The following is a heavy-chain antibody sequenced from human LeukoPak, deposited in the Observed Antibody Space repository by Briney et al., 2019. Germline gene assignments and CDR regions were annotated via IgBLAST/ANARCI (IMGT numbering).Heavy chain of an antibody. J-gene: IGHJ5*02. CDR1: GFTFSNFN. V-gene: IGHV3-21*01. Sequence: PGGSLRLSCAASGFTFSNFNMNWVRQAPGKGLEWVSCISSSGYSIYYADSVKGRFTISRDNTKNSLYLQMNSLRAEDTAVYYCARDLTDPPYYYYYIDPWGQGTLVTVSS. CDR3: ARDLTDPPYYYYYIDP. D-gene: IGHD1-26*01. CDR2: ISSSGYSI.